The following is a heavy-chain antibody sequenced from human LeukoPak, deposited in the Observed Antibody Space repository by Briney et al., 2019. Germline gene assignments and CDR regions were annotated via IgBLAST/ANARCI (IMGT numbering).Heavy chain of an antibody. CDR3: ARGRTVDY. CDR1: GASISSYY. Sequence: SETLSLTCTVSGASISSYYWSWIRQPPGKGLEWIGYMYYSGSTNYNPSLKSRVTISVDTSKNQFSLKLSSVTAADTAVYYCARGRTVDYWGQGTLVTVSS. CDR2: MYYSGST. J-gene: IGHJ4*02. V-gene: IGHV4-59*12.